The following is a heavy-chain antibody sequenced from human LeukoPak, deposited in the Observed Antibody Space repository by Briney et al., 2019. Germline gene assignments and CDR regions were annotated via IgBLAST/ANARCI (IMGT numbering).Heavy chain of an antibody. V-gene: IGHV4-34*01. Sequence: SETLSLTCAVCGGSFSGYYWRWLRQPPGKGLDGIGEINHSGSTNYKPSLKTRVTISVATSKNQFTLKVSDMTAADTAVYCGASSHTYDARWFDPWGQGTLVTVSS. CDR1: GGSFSGYY. CDR2: INHSGST. CDR3: ASSHTYDARWFDP. J-gene: IGHJ5*02. D-gene: IGHD5-12*01.